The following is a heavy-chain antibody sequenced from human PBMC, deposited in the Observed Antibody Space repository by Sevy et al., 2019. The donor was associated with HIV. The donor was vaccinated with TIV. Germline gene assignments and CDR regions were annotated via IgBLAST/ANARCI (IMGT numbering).Heavy chain of an antibody. Sequence: GGSLRLSCAASGFTFNDYGMHWVRQAPGKDLEWVSGISWNSGSIGYADSVKGRFTISRDNAKNSMYLHMNSLRSEDTALYYCAKGMYSGHYVAMDVWGQGTTVTVSS. CDR2: ISWNSGSI. CDR1: GFTFNDYG. V-gene: IGHV3-9*01. J-gene: IGHJ6*02. CDR3: AKGMYSGHYVAMDV. D-gene: IGHD1-26*01.